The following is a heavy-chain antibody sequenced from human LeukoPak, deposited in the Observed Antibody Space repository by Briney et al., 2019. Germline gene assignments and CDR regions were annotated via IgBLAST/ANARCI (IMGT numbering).Heavy chain of an antibody. V-gene: IGHV4-31*03. Sequence: SQTLSLTRTVSGGSISSRGYYWSWIRQHPGTGLEWIGYIYYSGSTYYNPSLKSRVTISVDTSKNQFSLKLSSVTAADMAVYYCSRANPLVVIDAFDIWGQGTMVTVSS. CDR3: SRANPLVVIDAFDI. CDR1: GGSISSRGYY. J-gene: IGHJ3*02. CDR2: IYYSGST. D-gene: IGHD3-22*01.